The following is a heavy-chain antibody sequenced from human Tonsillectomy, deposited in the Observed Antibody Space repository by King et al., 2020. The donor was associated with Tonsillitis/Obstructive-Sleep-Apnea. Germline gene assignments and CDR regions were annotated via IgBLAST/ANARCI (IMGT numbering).Heavy chain of an antibody. Sequence: MHWVRQVPGKGLEWVSGISWNRGNIGYADSVKGRFSISRDNAKNSLYLQMNSLRAEDTALYYCAKYLERLIKVAFDYWGQGTLVTVSS. CDR3: AKYLERLIKVAFDY. CDR2: ISWNRGNI. V-gene: IGHV3-9*01. J-gene: IGHJ4*02. D-gene: IGHD3-3*01.